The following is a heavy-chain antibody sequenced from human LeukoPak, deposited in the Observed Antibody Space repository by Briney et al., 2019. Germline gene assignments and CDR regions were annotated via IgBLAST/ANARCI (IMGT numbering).Heavy chain of an antibody. V-gene: IGHV4-34*01. Sequence: NPSETLSLTCGVYGASLSGYYWSWIRQPPGKGLEWIGEINHSGSTNYNPPLKSRVTISVDTSKNQFSLNLSSVTAADTAVYYCAGGYGDLTFDYWGQGTLVTVSS. CDR2: INHSGST. CDR1: GASLSGYY. CDR3: AGGYGDLTFDY. D-gene: IGHD4-17*01. J-gene: IGHJ4*02.